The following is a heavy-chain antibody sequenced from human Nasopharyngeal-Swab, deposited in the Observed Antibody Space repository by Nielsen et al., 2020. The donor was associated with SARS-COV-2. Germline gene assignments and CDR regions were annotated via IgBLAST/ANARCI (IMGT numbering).Heavy chain of an antibody. V-gene: IGHV4-39*01. CDR3: ARPDSSSSWSWFDP. CDR2: IYYSGST. Sequence: SETLSLTCTVSGGSMSGYYWGWIRQPPGKGLEWIGSIYYSGSTYYNPSLKSRVTISVDTSKNQFSLKLSSVTAADTAVYYCARPDSSSSWSWFDPWGQGTLVTVSS. D-gene: IGHD6-6*01. J-gene: IGHJ5*02. CDR1: GGSMSGYY.